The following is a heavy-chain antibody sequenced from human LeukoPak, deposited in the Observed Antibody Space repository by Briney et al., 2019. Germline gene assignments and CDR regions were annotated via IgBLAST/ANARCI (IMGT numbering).Heavy chain of an antibody. CDR2: ISTDNGDT. CDR1: GYTFTTYG. J-gene: IGHJ4*02. V-gene: IGHV1-18*01. CDR3: ATSLSSGWYNY. Sequence: ASVKVSCKSSGYTFTTYGITWVRQAPGQGLEWMGWISTDNGDTNYAQKLQGRVTMTTDTSTSTAYMELRSLRSDDTAVYYCATSLSSGWYNYWGQGTLVTVSS. D-gene: IGHD6-19*01.